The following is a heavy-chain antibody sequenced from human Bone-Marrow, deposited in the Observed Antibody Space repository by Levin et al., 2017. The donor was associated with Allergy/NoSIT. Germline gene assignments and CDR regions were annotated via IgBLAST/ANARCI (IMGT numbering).Heavy chain of an antibody. CDR3: AVDLRGGAYAFDY. J-gene: IGHJ4*02. D-gene: IGHD5-12*01. CDR1: GASIHNYY. Sequence: SQTLSLTCTVSGASIHNYYWAWIRQPPGKGLEWIGYIYYSGRTNYNPSLKSRVTISVDTSKKQVSLKLSSVTAADTAVYYCAVDLRGGAYAFDYWGQGTLVTVSS. V-gene: IGHV4-59*01. CDR2: IYYSGRT.